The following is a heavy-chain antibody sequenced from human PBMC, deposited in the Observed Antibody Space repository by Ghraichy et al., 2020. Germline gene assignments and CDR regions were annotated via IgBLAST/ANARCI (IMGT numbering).Heavy chain of an antibody. CDR1: GFTFSSYA. CDR2: ISGSGDST. CDR3: AKCTGPNLMYYYDARGHASGMDV. Sequence: GGSLRLSCTASGFTFSSYAMTWVRQAPGKGLEWVSTISGSGDSTYYADSVKGRFTISRDKSKNTLYLQMNSLRAEDTAVYYCAKCTGPNLMYYYDARGHASGMDVWGQGTTVTVSS. J-gene: IGHJ6*02. V-gene: IGHV3-23*01. D-gene: IGHD3-22*01.